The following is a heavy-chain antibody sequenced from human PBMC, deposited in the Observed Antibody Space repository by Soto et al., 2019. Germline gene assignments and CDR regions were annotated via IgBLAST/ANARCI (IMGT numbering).Heavy chain of an antibody. D-gene: IGHD1-1*01. CDR2: ISAHNGNT. V-gene: IGHV1-18*01. Sequence: QVHLVQSGAEVKKPGASVKVSCKGSGYTFTSYGITWVRQAPGQGLEWMGWISAHNGNTNYARQLQGRVTVTRVTSTSTAYMELRSLSSDDTAVYYCARGRYGDYWGQGALVTVSS. CDR1: GYTFTSYG. CDR3: ARGRYGDY. J-gene: IGHJ4*02.